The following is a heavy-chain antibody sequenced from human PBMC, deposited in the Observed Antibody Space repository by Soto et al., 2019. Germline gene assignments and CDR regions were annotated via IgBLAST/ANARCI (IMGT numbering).Heavy chain of an antibody. D-gene: IGHD3-22*01. CDR1: GYTFTSYG. J-gene: IGHJ4*02. V-gene: IGHV1-18*01. CDR2: ISAYNGNT. Sequence: GASVKVSCKASGYTFTSYGISWVRQAPGQGLEWMGRISAYNGNTNYAQKLQGRVTMTTDTSTSTAYMELRSLRSDDTAVYYCARDPDLYDSSGYVFDYWGQGTLVTVSS. CDR3: ARDPDLYDSSGYVFDY.